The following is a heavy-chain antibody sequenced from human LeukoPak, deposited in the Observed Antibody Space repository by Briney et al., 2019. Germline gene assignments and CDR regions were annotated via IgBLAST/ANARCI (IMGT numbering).Heavy chain of an antibody. V-gene: IGHV3-74*01. CDR2: INSDARST. Sequence: PGGSLRLSCAASGFTFSNYWMHWVRQAPGKGLVWVSRINSDARSTSYADSVKGRFTISRDNSKNTLYLQMNSLRAEDTAVYYCAKDSGFGGGYFQHWGQGTLVTVSS. D-gene: IGHD3-10*01. J-gene: IGHJ1*01. CDR1: GFTFSNYW. CDR3: AKDSGFGGGYFQH.